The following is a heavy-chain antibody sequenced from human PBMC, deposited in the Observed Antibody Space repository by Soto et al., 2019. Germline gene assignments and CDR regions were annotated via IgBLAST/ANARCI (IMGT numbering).Heavy chain of an antibody. J-gene: IGHJ3*02. D-gene: IGHD3-3*01. V-gene: IGHV3-9*01. CDR3: AKDIYDRHRAFDI. CDR2: ISWNSGSI. CDR1: GFTFDDYA. Sequence: PGGSLRLSCAASGFTFDDYAMHWVRQAPGKGLEWVSGISWNSGSIGYADSVKGRFTISRDNAKNSLYLQMNSLRAEDTALYYCAKDIYDRHRAFDIWGQGTMVTVSS.